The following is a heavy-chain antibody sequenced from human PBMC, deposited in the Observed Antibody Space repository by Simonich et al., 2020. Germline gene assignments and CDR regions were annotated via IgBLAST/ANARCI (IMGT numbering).Heavy chain of an antibody. Sequence: QVQLVQSGAEVKKPGASMKVSCKASGYTFTGYYMHLVRQAPEQGLEVMGWSNPNSVGKNYDKKFQGRVTMTRDTSISTAYMELSRLRADDTAVYYCARGLLSGSYYAFDIWGQGTMVTVSS. CDR1: GYTFTGYY. CDR3: ARGLLSGSYYAFDI. V-gene: IGHV1-2*02. D-gene: IGHD1-26*01. CDR2: SNPNSVGK. J-gene: IGHJ3*02.